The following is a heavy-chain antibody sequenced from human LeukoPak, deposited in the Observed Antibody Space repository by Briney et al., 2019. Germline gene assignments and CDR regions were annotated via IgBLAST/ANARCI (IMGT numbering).Heavy chain of an antibody. V-gene: IGHV3-74*01. D-gene: IGHD2/OR15-2a*01. CDR2: INSDGSST. CDR3: ASTNRLDY. CDR1: GFTFGSYW. Sequence: GGSLRLSCAASGFTFGSYWMHWLRQAPGKGPVWVSRINSDGSSTSYAASAKGRFTISRDNAKNTLYLQMNSLRCEDTAVYYCASTNRLDYWGQGTLVTVSS. J-gene: IGHJ4*02.